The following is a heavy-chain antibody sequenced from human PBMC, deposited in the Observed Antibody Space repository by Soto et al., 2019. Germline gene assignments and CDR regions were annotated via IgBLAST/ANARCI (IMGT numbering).Heavy chain of an antibody. CDR1: GYTFTSYY. J-gene: IGHJ6*02. CDR3: ARIPEPGRAYYYYGMDV. V-gene: IGHV1-46*01. D-gene: IGHD3-10*01. Sequence: GASVKVSCKASGYTFTSYYMHWVRQAPGQGLEWMGIINPSGGSTSYAQKFQGRVTMTRDTSTSTVYMELSSLRSEDTAVYYCARIPEPGRAYYYYGMDVWGQGTTVTVSS. CDR2: INPSGGST.